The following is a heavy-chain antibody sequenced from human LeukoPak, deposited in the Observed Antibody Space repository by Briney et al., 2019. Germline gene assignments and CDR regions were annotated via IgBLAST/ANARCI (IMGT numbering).Heavy chain of an antibody. Sequence: PGGSLRLSCAASGFSFSNYWFHWVRQAPGEGLVWVSRTNEHGTIINYADSVKGRFTISRDNSKNTLYLQMNSLRAEDTSVYYCAASLPNIVVVPATKGPFGYWGQGALVTVSS. CDR2: TNEHGTII. D-gene: IGHD2-2*01. J-gene: IGHJ4*02. CDR1: GFSFSNYW. V-gene: IGHV3-74*01. CDR3: AASLPNIVVVPATKGPFGY.